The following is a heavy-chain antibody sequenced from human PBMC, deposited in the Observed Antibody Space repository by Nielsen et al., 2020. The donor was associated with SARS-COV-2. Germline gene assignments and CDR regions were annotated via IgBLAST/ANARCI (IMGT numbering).Heavy chain of an antibody. J-gene: IGHJ4*02. D-gene: IGHD2-2*01. V-gene: IGHV3-23*01. Sequence: GGSLRLSCAASGFTFSNYVMNWVRQSPGKGLEWVSAISASGASTYYADSVKGRFTISRDNSKNTLYLQMNSLRVEDTAVYYCTKDEEIAVVPAAPDYWGQGTLVTVSS. CDR2: ISASGAST. CDR3: TKDEEIAVVPAAPDY. CDR1: GFTFSNYV.